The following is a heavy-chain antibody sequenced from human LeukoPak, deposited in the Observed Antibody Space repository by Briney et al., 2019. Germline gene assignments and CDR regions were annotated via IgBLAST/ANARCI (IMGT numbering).Heavy chain of an antibody. D-gene: IGHD1-26*01. CDR2: IYYSGST. V-gene: IGHV4-39*07. J-gene: IGHJ5*02. Sequence: SETLSLTCTVSGGSISSTSYYWGWIRQPPGKGLEWIGNIYYSGSTYYNPSLKSRVTISVDKSKNHFSLKLSSVTAADTAVYYCARELSGSRRWFDPWGQGTLVTVSS. CDR1: GGSISSTSYY. CDR3: ARELSGSRRWFDP.